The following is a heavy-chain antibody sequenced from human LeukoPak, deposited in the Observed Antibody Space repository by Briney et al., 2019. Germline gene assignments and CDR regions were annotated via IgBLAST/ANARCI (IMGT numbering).Heavy chain of an antibody. CDR3: ARVGSSGWDTFEQSPT. D-gene: IGHD6-19*01. CDR2: INPNSGGT. CDR1: RYTFTGHY. J-gene: IGHJ5*02. V-gene: IGHV1-2*02. Sequence: GASVKVSCKASRYTFTGHYMHWVRQAPGQGLEWMGWINPNSGGTNYAQKFQGRVSMTGDTSISTSYMELSRLSSDDTAVYYCARVGSSGWDTFEQSPTWGQGTLVTVSS.